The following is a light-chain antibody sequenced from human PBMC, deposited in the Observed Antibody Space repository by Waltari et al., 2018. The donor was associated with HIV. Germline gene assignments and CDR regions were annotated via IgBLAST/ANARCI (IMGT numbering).Light chain of an antibody. J-gene: IGLJ2*01. Sequence: GTSSDVGGYNYVSWYQQHPGKAPKLMIYEVSNRPSGVSNRFSGSKSGNTASLTISGLQAEDEADYYCSSYTSSSTLVVFGGGTKLTVL. V-gene: IGLV2-14*01. CDR3: SSYTSSSTLVV. CDR1: SSDVGGYNY. CDR2: EVS.